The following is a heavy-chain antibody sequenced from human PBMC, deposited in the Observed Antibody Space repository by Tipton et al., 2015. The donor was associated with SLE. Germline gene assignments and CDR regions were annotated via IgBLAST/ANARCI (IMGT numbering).Heavy chain of an antibody. J-gene: IGHJ4*02. CDR1: GGSISSYY. D-gene: IGHD3-3*01. CDR2: IYYSGST. Sequence: TLSLTCTVSGGSISSYYWSWIRQPPGKGLEWMGYIYYSGSTNYNPSLKSRVTISVDTSKNQFSLKLSSVTAADTAVYYCARGVYYDFWSGYDYWGQGTLVTVSS. V-gene: IGHV4-59*01. CDR3: ARGVYYDFWSGYDY.